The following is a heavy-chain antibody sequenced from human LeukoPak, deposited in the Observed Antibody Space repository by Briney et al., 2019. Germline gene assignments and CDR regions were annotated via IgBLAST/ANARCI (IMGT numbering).Heavy chain of an antibody. J-gene: IGHJ3*02. D-gene: IGHD6-13*01. Sequence: ASVKVSCKASGYTFTSYGISWVRQAPGQGLEWMGWINPNSGGTNYAQKFQGWVTMTRDTSISTAYMELSRLRSDDTAVYYCAREGQQLVQNAFDIWGQGTMVTVSS. CDR1: GYTFTSYG. V-gene: IGHV1-2*04. CDR2: INPNSGGT. CDR3: AREGQQLVQNAFDI.